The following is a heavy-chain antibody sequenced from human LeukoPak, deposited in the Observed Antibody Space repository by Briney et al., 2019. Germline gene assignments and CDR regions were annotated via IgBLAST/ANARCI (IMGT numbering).Heavy chain of an antibody. CDR1: GFIVSSNY. D-gene: IGHD6-6*01. CDR3: ARDVPSYYGTDV. CDR2: VYSDGST. Sequence: GGSLRLSCAASGFIVSSNYMSWVRQAPGKGLEWVSVVYSDGSTYYADSVKGRFTISRDNSKNTLYLQMNSLRAEDTAVYYCARDVPSYYGTDVWGQGTTVTVSS. J-gene: IGHJ6*02. V-gene: IGHV3-53*01.